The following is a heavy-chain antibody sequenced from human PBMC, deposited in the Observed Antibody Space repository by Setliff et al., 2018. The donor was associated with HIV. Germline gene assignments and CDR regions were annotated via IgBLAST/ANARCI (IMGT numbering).Heavy chain of an antibody. J-gene: IGHJ4*02. V-gene: IGHV3-15*06. CDR2: IKSKSDGGAV. Sequence: GGSLRLSCAASGFTFSNAWMSWVRQAPGKGLEWVGRIKSKSDGGAVHYAAPVKGRFTISRDDSQDTLYLQMNSLETEDTAVYYCTTGTRLVDWGQGALVTVSS. CDR1: GFTFSNAW. CDR3: TTGTRLVD. D-gene: IGHD2-21*01.